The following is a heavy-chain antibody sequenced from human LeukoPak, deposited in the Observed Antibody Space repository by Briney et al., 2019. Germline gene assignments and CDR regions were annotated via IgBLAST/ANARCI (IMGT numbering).Heavy chain of an antibody. CDR2: ISSSGSTI. D-gene: IGHD6-13*01. CDR1: GFTFSSYE. CDR3: ASTIVIAAAGTGSFDY. J-gene: IGHJ4*02. V-gene: IGHV3-48*03. Sequence: PGGSLRLSCAASGFTFSSYEMNWVRQAPGKGLEWVSYISSSGSTIYYADSVKGRFTISRDNAKNSLYLQMNSLRAEDTAVYYCASTIVIAAAGTGSFDYWGQGTLVTVSS.